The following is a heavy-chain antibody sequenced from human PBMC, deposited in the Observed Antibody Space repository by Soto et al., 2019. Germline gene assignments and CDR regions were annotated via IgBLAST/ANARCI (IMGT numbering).Heavy chain of an antibody. CDR2: ISAYNGNT. Sequence: APVKVSCQASGYTFTSYGISWVRQAPGQGLEWMGWISAYNGNTNYAQKLQGRVTMTTDTSTSTAYMELRSLRSDDTAVYYCARDLATVTTKFDPWGQGTLVTVSS. CDR3: ARDLATVTTKFDP. V-gene: IGHV1-18*01. D-gene: IGHD4-17*01. CDR1: GYTFTSYG. J-gene: IGHJ5*02.